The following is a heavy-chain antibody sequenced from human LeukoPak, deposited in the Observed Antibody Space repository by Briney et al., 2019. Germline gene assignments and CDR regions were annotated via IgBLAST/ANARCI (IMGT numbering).Heavy chain of an antibody. CDR2: IYTSGST. V-gene: IGHV4-4*09. J-gene: IGHJ6*03. Sequence: SETLSLTCTVSGGSISSYYWSWIRQPPGKGLEWIGYIYTSGSTNYNPSLKSRVTISVDTSKNQFSLKLSSVTAADTAVYYCARRPGEWEPRTGYYYYYMDVWGQGTLVTVSS. CDR3: ARRPGEWEPRTGYYYYYMDV. D-gene: IGHD1-26*01. CDR1: GGSISSYY.